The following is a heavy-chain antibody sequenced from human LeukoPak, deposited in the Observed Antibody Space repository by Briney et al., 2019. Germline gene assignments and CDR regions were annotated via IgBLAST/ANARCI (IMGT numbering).Heavy chain of an antibody. V-gene: IGHV3-72*01. CDR3: ARAPTIGAPYSFDY. J-gene: IGHJ4*02. CDR1: GFTFSDHY. CDR2: SRNKANSYTT. D-gene: IGHD1-14*01. Sequence: PGGSLRLSCAASGFTFSDHYMHWVRQAPGKGLEWVGRSRNKANSYTTEYAPSVKGRFTISRDDTKNSLLLQMNSLKTEDTAVYYCARAPTIGAPYSFDYWGQGTLVTVSS.